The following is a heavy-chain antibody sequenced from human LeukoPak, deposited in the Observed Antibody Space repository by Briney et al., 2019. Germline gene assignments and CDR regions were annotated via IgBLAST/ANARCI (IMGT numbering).Heavy chain of an antibody. CDR2: MNPNSGNT. Sequence: ASVKVSCKASGYTFTSYDINWVRQAPGQGLEWMGWMNPNSGNTGYAQKFQGRVTMTRNTSISTAYMELSGLRSEDTAVYYCARVSYYDFWSGYYKAPWDYYYGMDVWGQGTTVTVSS. CDR1: GYTFTSYD. V-gene: IGHV1-8*01. D-gene: IGHD3-3*01. J-gene: IGHJ6*02. CDR3: ARVSYYDFWSGYYKAPWDYYYGMDV.